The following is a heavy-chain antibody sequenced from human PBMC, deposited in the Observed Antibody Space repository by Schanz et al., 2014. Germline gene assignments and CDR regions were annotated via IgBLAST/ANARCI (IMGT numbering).Heavy chain of an antibody. CDR2: ITGSGAT. CDR3: AKDTRYCHGDACYGMED. J-gene: IGHJ4*02. Sequence: EVQLVESGGGLVQPGGSLRLSCAASGFTVSKNYMSWVRQAPGKGLEWVSIITGSGATYYADSVKGRFTISRDNSKNTQFLQMSSLRAEDAAVYCCAKDTRYCHGDACYGMEDWGLGILVTVSS. D-gene: IGHD2-15*01. V-gene: IGHV3-66*01. CDR1: GFTVSKNY.